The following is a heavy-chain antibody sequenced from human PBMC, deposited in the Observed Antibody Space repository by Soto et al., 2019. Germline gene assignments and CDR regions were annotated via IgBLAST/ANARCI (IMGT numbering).Heavy chain of an antibody. CDR2: ISGSGGST. CDR3: AKAWGIDY. Sequence: GGSLRLSCAASGFTFSRYGMSWVRQAPGKGLEWVSGISGSGGSTYYADSVKGRFTISRDNSKNTLYLQINSLRAEDTAVYYCAKAWGIDYWGQGTLVTVSS. CDR1: GFTFSRYG. J-gene: IGHJ4*02. V-gene: IGHV3-23*01. D-gene: IGHD7-27*01.